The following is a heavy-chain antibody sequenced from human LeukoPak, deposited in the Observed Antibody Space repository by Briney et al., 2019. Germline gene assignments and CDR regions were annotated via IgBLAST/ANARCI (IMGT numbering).Heavy chain of an antibody. V-gene: IGHV5-51*01. CDR1: GYGFTSYW. J-gene: IGHJ6*02. CDR2: IFPSDSDT. Sequence: GESLQISCKSSGYGFTSYWIDWVRQRPGKGLEWMGSIFPSDSDTKYSPSFQGQVMFSADTSLNTAYLQWSSLKASDTAMYYCVRSTMVRGVISMDVWGQGTTVTVSS. CDR3: VRSTMVRGVISMDV. D-gene: IGHD3-10*01.